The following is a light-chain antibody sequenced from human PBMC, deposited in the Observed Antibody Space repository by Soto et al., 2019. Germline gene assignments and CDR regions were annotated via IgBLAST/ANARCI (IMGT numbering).Light chain of an antibody. CDR2: STN. Sequence: QAVVTQEPSFSVSPGRTVTLTCGLSSGSVSTSYYPSWYQQTPGQAPRTLVNSTNTRTSGVPDRFSGSILGNKAVLTITGAQADDESDYYCVLYMGSGIWVFGGGTKLTVL. J-gene: IGLJ3*02. CDR3: VLYMGSGIWV. V-gene: IGLV8-61*01. CDR1: SGSVSTSYY.